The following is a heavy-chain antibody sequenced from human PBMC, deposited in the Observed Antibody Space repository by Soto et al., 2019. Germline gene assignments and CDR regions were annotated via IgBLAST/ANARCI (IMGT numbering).Heavy chain of an antibody. CDR3: AGEVAVAGTADY. V-gene: IGHV3-30-3*01. J-gene: IGHJ4*02. D-gene: IGHD6-19*01. CDR1: GGTISSYA. CDR2: ISYDGSNK. Sequence: PAGSLRLTCAASGGTISSYAMQWGRQAPGKGLEWVAVISYDGSNKYYAHSVKGRFTISRDNSKNTLYLQMNSLRAEDTAVYYCAGEVAVAGTADYWGQGTLVTVSS.